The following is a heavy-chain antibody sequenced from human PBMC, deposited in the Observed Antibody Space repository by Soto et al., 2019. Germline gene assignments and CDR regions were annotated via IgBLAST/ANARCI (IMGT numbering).Heavy chain of an antibody. D-gene: IGHD3-16*01. CDR3: PRDLAWYLDY. Sequence: QVQLVESGGGVVQPGRSLTLSCAASGFTFSSHGIHWVRQAPGKGLEWVAVIWYDGSNKYYSDSVKGRFTISRDNSKNTVSLQMSSLRAEDTAVYYCPRDLAWYLDYWGLGTLVTVSS. CDR2: IWYDGSNK. V-gene: IGHV3-33*01. J-gene: IGHJ4*02. CDR1: GFTFSSHG.